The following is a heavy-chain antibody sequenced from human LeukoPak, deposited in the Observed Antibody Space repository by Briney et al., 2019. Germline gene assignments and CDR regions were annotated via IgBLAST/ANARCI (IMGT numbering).Heavy chain of an antibody. Sequence: SETLSLTCTVSGGSISSYYWSWIRQPAGKGLEWIGRIYTSGSTNYNPSLKSRVTMSVDTSKNQFSLKLSSVTAADTAVYYCAIVRSHYYDSSGYQYYFDYWGQGTLVTVSS. J-gene: IGHJ4*02. CDR2: IYTSGST. D-gene: IGHD3-22*01. V-gene: IGHV4-4*07. CDR3: AIVRSHYYDSSGYQYYFDY. CDR1: GGSISSYY.